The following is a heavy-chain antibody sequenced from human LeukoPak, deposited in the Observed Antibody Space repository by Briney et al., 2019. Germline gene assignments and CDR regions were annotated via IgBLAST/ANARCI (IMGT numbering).Heavy chain of an antibody. Sequence: PSETLSLTCTVSGGSISSSNYYWGWIRQSPGKGLEWIGSIYYGGSTYYNPSLKSRVTISVDTSKNQSSLKLSSVTAADTAVYYCARVPQQWLPKRHAFDIWGQGTMVTVSS. CDR2: IYYGGST. CDR3: ARVPQQWLPKRHAFDI. CDR1: GGSISSSNYY. V-gene: IGHV4-39*01. D-gene: IGHD6-19*01. J-gene: IGHJ3*02.